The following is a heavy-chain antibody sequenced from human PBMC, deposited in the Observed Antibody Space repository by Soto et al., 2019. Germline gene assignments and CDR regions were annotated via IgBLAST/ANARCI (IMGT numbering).Heavy chain of an antibody. CDR3: ARHLAAGDV. CDR1: GYTFINYY. D-gene: IGHD2-8*02. CDR2: INPTGGST. V-gene: IGHV1-46*01. J-gene: IGHJ4*02. Sequence: QVQLVQSGAEVKKPGASVKVSCKASGYTFINYYXXXXXXXXGHGLEWMAIINPTGGSTNYAQKFQGRLTLTMDTSTTTVYMELSSLTSEDTAIYYCARHLAAGDVWGQGTLVTVSS.